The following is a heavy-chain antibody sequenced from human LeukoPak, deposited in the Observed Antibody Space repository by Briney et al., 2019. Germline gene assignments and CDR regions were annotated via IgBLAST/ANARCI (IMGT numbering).Heavy chain of an antibody. CDR2: IRSKTYGGTT. J-gene: IGHJ4*02. Sequence: SWVRQAPGKGLEWVGFIRSKTYGGTTEYATSVKGRFTISRDASKSIVYLQMNSLKTEDTAVYYCVRGRSWVFDCWGQGTLVTVSS. V-gene: IGHV3-49*02. CDR3: VRGRSWVFDC. D-gene: IGHD3-10*01.